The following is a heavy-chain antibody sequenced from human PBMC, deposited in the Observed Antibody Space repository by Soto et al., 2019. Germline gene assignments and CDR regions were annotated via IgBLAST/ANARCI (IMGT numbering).Heavy chain of an antibody. CDR3: ARHRSYGDRPPGYVDY. Sequence: QLQLQESGPGLVKPSETLSLTCTVSGGSLSSSSYYWGWIRQPPGKGLEWIGSIYYSGSTYYNPSLKSRGTISGDTTKNQFSLKLSSVTAADTAVYYWARHRSYGDRPPGYVDYWGQGTLVTGSS. CDR2: IYYSGST. CDR1: GGSLSSSSYY. V-gene: IGHV4-39*01. J-gene: IGHJ4*02. D-gene: IGHD4-17*01.